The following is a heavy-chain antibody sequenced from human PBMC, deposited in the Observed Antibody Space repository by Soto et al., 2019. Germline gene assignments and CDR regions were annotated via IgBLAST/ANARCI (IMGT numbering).Heavy chain of an antibody. Sequence: QVHLVQSGAEVKRPGSSVRVSCGASGGTFYTYAFTWVRQAPGQGLEWLGGITPMIGTTKYAQKFHGRVTFSADESASTAYMELSNLRSDATAVYYCARDVSVMTSVFGFWGQGTLITVSS. CDR1: GGTFYTYA. V-gene: IGHV1-69*01. D-gene: IGHD3-10*01. CDR3: ARDVSVMTSVFGF. J-gene: IGHJ4*02. CDR2: ITPMIGTT.